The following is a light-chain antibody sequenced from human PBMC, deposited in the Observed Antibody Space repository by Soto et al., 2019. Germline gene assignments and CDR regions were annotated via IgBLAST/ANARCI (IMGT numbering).Light chain of an antibody. CDR2: DVS. Sequence: QSVLTQPASVSGSPGQSITISCTGTSSDVGVYDYVSWYQQHPGTAPKLFIYDVSNRPAGISNRFSGSKSGNTASLTISGLQAADEDDYYCSAYTPSTPRVFGGGTKVTVL. CDR3: SAYTPSTPRV. J-gene: IGLJ3*02. V-gene: IGLV2-14*03. CDR1: SSDVGVYDY.